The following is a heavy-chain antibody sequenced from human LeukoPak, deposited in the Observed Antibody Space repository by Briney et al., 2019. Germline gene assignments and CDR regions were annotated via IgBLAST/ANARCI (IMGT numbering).Heavy chain of an antibody. CDR3: ARDHSVVRGSIARIHSPNWFDP. J-gene: IGHJ5*02. V-gene: IGHV1-2*02. D-gene: IGHD3-10*01. Sequence: ASVKVSCKASGYTFTGYYMHWVRQAPGQGLEWMGWINPNSGGTNYAQKFQGRVTMTRDTSVSTAYMELSRLRSDDTAVYYCARDHSVVRGSIARIHSPNWFDPWGQGTLVTVSS. CDR2: INPNSGGT. CDR1: GYTFTGYY.